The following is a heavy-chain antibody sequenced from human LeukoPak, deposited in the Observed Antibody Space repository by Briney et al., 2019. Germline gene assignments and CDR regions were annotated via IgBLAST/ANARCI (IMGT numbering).Heavy chain of an antibody. Sequence: GGSLRLSCAASGFTFSSYGMHWVRQAPGQGLEWVAVIWYDGTNKFYSDSVKGRFTISRDNSKNTLYLQMNSLRAEDTAVYYCAKAGGYCGADCYSAYWGRGTLVTVSS. CDR2: IWYDGTNK. CDR1: GFTFSSYG. CDR3: AKAGGYCGADCYSAY. V-gene: IGHV3-33*06. J-gene: IGHJ4*02. D-gene: IGHD2-21*02.